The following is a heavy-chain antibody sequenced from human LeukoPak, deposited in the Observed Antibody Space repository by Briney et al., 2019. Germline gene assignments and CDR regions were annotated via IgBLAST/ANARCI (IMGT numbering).Heavy chain of an antibody. J-gene: IGHJ4*02. CDR3: TRDDY. Sequence: GGSLRFSCAASGFTFDDYAMHWVRQAPGKGLEWVSGISWNSGSIGYADSVKGRFTISRDNAKNSLYLQMNSLKTEDTAVYYCTRDDYWGQGTLVTVSS. V-gene: IGHV3-9*01. CDR1: GFTFDDYA. CDR2: ISWNSGSI.